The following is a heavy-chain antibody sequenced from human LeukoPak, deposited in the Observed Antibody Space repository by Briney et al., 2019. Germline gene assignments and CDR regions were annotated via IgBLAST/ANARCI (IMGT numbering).Heavy chain of an antibody. CDR2: IYPGDSDT. CDR3: ARHYRVGDLLSDY. Sequence: GESLKISCKGSGYSFTDYWVAWVRQMPGKGLEWMGIIYPGDSDTRYSPSFQGQVTISADKSSSTAYLQWNSLKASDTAMYYCARHYRVGDLLSDYWGQGTLVTVSP. V-gene: IGHV5-51*01. D-gene: IGHD3-10*01. CDR1: GYSFTDYW. J-gene: IGHJ4*02.